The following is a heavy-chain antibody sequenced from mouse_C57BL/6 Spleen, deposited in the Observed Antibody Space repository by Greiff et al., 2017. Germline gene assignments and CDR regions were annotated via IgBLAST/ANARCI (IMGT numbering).Heavy chain of an antibody. CDR1: GYTFTSSW. V-gene: IGHV1-64*01. Sequence: QVQLQQPGAELVKPGASVKLSCKASGYTFTSSWMHWVKQRPGQGLEWIGMIHPNSGSTNYNEKFKSKATLTVDKSSSTASMELSSLTSEVSAVDYCERGDGGHFDDWGQGTTLTVSS. CDR2: IHPNSGST. J-gene: IGHJ2*01. CDR3: ERGDGGHFDD. D-gene: IGHD1-1*02.